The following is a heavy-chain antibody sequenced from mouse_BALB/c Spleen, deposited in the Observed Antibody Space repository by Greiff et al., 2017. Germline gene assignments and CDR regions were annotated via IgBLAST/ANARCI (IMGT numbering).Heavy chain of an antibody. D-gene: IGHD1-1*01. CDR2: INPSNGGT. CDR3: TRETYYGSSYVSPWFAY. CDR1: GYTFTSYY. Sequence: QVQLQQSGAELVKPGASVKLSCKASGYTFTSYYMYWVKQRPGQGLEWIGEINPSNGGTNFNEKFKSKATLTVDKSSSTAYMQLSSLTSEDSAVYYCTRETYYGSSYVSPWFAYWGQGTLVTVSA. J-gene: IGHJ3*01. V-gene: IGHV1S81*02.